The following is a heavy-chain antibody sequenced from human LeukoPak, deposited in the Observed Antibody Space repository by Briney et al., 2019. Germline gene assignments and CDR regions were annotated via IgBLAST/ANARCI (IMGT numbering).Heavy chain of an antibody. V-gene: IGHV3-48*01. Sequence: GGSLRLSCAASGFTFSSYSMKWVRQAPGKGLEWVSHIDGGSSAIYYADSVKGRFTISRDNARNSLYLQMNSLRGEATGVYYCARDSGRGGSCDYWGQGTLVTVSS. CDR2: IDGGSSAI. CDR3: ARDSGRGGSCDY. J-gene: IGHJ4*02. CDR1: GFTFSSYS. D-gene: IGHD2-15*01.